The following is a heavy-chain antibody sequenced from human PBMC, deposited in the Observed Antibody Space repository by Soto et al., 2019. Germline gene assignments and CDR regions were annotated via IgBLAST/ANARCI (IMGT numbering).Heavy chain of an antibody. J-gene: IGHJ4*02. CDR1: GFSLSTSGVG. V-gene: IGHV2-5*02. CDR2: IYWDDDK. D-gene: IGHD6-6*01. CDR3: AHSRPPRLLDY. Sequence: QITLKESGPTLVKPTQTLTLTCTFSGFSLSTSGVGVGWIRQPPGKALEWLALIYWDDDKRYSPSLNSRLTITKDTSKNRVVLTMTNMDSVDTATYYCAHSRPPRLLDYWGQGTLVTVSS.